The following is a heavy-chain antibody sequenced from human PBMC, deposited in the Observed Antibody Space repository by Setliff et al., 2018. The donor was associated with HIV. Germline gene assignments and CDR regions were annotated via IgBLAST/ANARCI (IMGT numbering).Heavy chain of an antibody. CDR2: IHSSGIT. Sequence: KPSETLSLTCTVSGGSISSTIYHWVWIRQPPGKGLEWIGNIHSSGITHYKPSLKSRLTISLDTSKNQFSLKLSSVTAADTAVYYCATHASTVQDAMDVWGQGTTVTVSS. CDR1: GGSISSTIYH. D-gene: IGHD4-4*01. V-gene: IGHV4-39*01. CDR3: ATHASTVQDAMDV. J-gene: IGHJ6*02.